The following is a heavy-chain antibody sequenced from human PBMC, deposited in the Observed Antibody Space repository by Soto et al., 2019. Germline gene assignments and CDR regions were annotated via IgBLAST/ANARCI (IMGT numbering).Heavy chain of an antibody. Sequence: QLQLQESGPGLVKPSETLSLTCTVSGGSISGYYWSWIRQPPGKGLEWIAYIYYSGSTNSNPSLQSRVTISVDTSKNHFCLKLSSVAAADTAVYYCARHSNEYRKSLDYWGQGTLVTVSS. D-gene: IGHD1-1*01. CDR3: ARHSNEYRKSLDY. CDR1: GGSISGYY. J-gene: IGHJ4*02. CDR2: IYYSGST. V-gene: IGHV4-59*08.